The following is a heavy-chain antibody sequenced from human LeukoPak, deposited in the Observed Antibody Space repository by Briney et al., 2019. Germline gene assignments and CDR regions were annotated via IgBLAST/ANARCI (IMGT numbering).Heavy chain of an antibody. CDR3: AKKPEGPAAFDI. J-gene: IGHJ3*02. V-gene: IGHV3-23*01. CDR2: ISASGGFI. Sequence: GGSLRLSCAASGFTFSSYAMSWVRQAPGKGLEWVSGISASGGFIKYADSVKGRLIISRDNSKNTLYLQMSSLRAEDTGVYYCAKKPEGPAAFDIWGQGTMVTVSS. CDR1: GFTFSSYA.